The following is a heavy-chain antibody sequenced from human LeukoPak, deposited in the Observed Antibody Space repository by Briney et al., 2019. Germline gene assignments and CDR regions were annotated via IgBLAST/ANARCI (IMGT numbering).Heavy chain of an antibody. J-gene: IGHJ4*02. CDR2: IWYDGSNK. Sequence: PGGSLRLSCAASGFTFSSYGMHWVRLAPGKGLEWVAVIWYDGSNKYYADSVKGRFTISRDNSKNTLYLQMNSLRAEDTAVYYCARDGPGYSFDYWGQGTLVTVSS. V-gene: IGHV3-33*01. CDR3: ARDGPGYSFDY. CDR1: GFTFSSYG. D-gene: IGHD5-18*01.